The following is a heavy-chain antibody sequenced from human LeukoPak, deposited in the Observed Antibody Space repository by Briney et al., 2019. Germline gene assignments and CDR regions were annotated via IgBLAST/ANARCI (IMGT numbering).Heavy chain of an antibody. CDR2: INHSGST. D-gene: IGHD5-18*01. J-gene: IGHJ4*02. CDR1: GGSFSGYY. Sequence: KPSETLSLTCAVYGGSFSGYYWSWIRQPPGKGLEWIGEINHSGSTNYNPSLKSRVTISVDTSKNQFSLKLSSVTAADTAVYYCARGLRYSYGPGRVLFDYWGQGTLVTVSS. V-gene: IGHV4-34*01. CDR3: ARGLRYSYGPGRVLFDY.